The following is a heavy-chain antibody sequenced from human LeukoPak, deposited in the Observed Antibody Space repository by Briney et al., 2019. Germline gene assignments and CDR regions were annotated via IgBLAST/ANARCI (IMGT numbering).Heavy chain of an antibody. CDR3: ARGKTYSDY. J-gene: IGHJ4*02. CDR1: GFTFSNYW. D-gene: IGHD2-21*01. CDR2: IKEDGSEQ. Sequence: GGSLRLSCVASGFTFSNYWMNWVRQAPGKGLERVANIKEDGSEQYYVDSVKGRLTISRDNAKKLLSLQITSLRAEDTAVYYCARGKTYSDYWGQGTLVTVSS. V-gene: IGHV3-7*01.